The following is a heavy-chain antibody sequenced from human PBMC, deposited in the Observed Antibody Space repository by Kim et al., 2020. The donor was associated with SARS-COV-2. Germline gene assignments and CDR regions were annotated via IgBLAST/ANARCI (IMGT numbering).Heavy chain of an antibody. J-gene: IGHJ5*02. V-gene: IGHV4-34*01. D-gene: IGHD3-10*01. Sequence: SETLSLTCAVYGGSFSGYYWSWIRQPPGKGLEWIGEINHSGSTNYNPSLKSRVTISVDTSKNQFSLKLSSVTAADTAVYYCARGLITMVRGRQLNWFDPWGQGTLVTVSS. CDR2: INHSGST. CDR3: ARGLITMVRGRQLNWFDP. CDR1: GGSFSGYY.